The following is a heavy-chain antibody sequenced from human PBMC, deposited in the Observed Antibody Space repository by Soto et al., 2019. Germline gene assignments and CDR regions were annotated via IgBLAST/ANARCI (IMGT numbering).Heavy chain of an antibody. J-gene: IGHJ4*02. CDR1: GYTFTSYD. CDR2: MNPNSGNT. Sequence: ASVKVSCKASGYTFTSYDINWVRQATGQGLEWMGWMNPNSGNTGYAQKFQGRVTMTRNTSISTAYMELSSLRSEDTAVYYCAGGYCSGGSRPFDYWGQGTLVTVSS. D-gene: IGHD2-15*01. V-gene: IGHV1-8*01. CDR3: AGGYCSGGSRPFDY.